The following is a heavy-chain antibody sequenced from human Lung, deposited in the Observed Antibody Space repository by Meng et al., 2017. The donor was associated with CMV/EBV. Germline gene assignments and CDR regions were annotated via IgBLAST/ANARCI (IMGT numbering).Heavy chain of an antibody. CDR3: ARTGCSSSSCYDY. Sequence: VQTVQSRAEVKKPGASVKVSCKASGYSFTTYAMHWVRQAPGQRLEWMGWINAGNGNTKYSEKFQSRVTITRDTAASTAYMELSSLRSEDTAVYYCARTGCSSSSCYDYWGQGTLVTVSS. J-gene: IGHJ4*02. D-gene: IGHD2-2*01. CDR1: GYSFTTYA. CDR2: INAGNGNT. V-gene: IGHV1-3*01.